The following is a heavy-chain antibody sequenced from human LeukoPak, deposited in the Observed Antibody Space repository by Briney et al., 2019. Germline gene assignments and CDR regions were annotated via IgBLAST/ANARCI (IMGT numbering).Heavy chain of an antibody. Sequence: SETLSLTCTVSGYSISSGYYWGWFRQPPRKGLVWFGSIYHSGSTYYNPALKSRVTISVDTSKNQCSLKLSSVTAADTAVYYCARAHILYYYYYMDVWGKGTTVTVSS. V-gene: IGHV4-38-2*02. CDR1: GYSISSGYY. CDR3: ARAHILYYYYYMDV. J-gene: IGHJ6*03. CDR2: IYHSGST. D-gene: IGHD2-8*02.